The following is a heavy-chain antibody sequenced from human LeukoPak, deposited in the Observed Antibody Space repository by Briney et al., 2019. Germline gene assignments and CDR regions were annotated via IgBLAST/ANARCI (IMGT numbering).Heavy chain of an antibody. CDR1: GFTVSSNY. CDR3: ARSSSWYGSS. Sequence: PGGSLRLSCAASGFTVSSNYMSWVRQAPGKGLEWVAVISYDGSNKYYADSVKGRFTISRDNSKNTLYLQMNSLRAEDTAVYYCARSSSWYGSSWGQGTLVTVSS. J-gene: IGHJ4*02. CDR2: ISYDGSNK. D-gene: IGHD6-13*01. V-gene: IGHV3-30*03.